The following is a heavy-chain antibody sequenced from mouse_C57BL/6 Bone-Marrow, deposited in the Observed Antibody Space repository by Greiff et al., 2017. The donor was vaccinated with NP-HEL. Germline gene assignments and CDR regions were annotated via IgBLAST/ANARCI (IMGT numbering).Heavy chain of an antibody. CDR2: ISSCGSYT. V-gene: IGHV5-6*01. CDR1: GFTFSSYG. CDR3: ARLLING. J-gene: IGHJ2*01. D-gene: IGHD1-1*01. Sequence: EVMLVESGGDLVKPGGSLKLSCAASGFTFSSYGMSWVRQTPDKRLEWVATISSCGSYTNYHDSVKGQAPFSRDNAKNTLYLQMSSYNSEDTAVYYCARLLINGWGKGTTLTVAS.